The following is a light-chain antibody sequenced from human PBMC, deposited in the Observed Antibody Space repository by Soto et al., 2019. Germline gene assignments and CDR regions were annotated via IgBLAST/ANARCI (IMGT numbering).Light chain of an antibody. Sequence: EIVLTQSPATLSLSPWERATLSCRASQSVSSYLAWYQQKPGQAPRLLISDASTRATGIPARFSGSGSGTEFTLTISNLQPDDFATYYCQQYSSYWTFGQGTKVDIK. CDR1: QSVSSY. J-gene: IGKJ1*01. CDR3: QQYSSYWT. CDR2: DAS. V-gene: IGKV3-11*01.